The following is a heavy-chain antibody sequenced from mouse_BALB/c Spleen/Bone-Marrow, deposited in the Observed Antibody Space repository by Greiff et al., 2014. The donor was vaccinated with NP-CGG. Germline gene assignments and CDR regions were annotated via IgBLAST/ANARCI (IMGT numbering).Heavy chain of an antibody. CDR2: IYPGDGDT. Sequence: VQLQESGAELARPGASVKLSCKASGYTFTSYWMQWVKQRPGQGLEWIGAIYPGDGDTRYTQKFKGKATLTADKSSSTAYMQLSSLASEDSAVYYCARRRREDYFDYWGQGTTLTVSS. D-gene: IGHD2-12*01. CDR3: ARRRREDYFDY. J-gene: IGHJ2*01. CDR1: GYTFTSYW. V-gene: IGHV1-87*01.